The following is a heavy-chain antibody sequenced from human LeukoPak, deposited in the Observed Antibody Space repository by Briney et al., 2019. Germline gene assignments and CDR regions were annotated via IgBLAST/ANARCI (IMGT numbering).Heavy chain of an antibody. Sequence: ASVKVSCKASVYTFTSYGISCVRQAPGQAVEWMGWISAYNGSTNYAQKLQGRVTMTTDTSTSTAYMELRSLRSDDTAVYYCARDRPVVVLDAFDIWGQGVMVTV. CDR2: ISAYNGST. J-gene: IGHJ3*02. CDR3: ARDRPVVVLDAFDI. D-gene: IGHD3-22*01. V-gene: IGHV1-18*01. CDR1: VYTFTSYG.